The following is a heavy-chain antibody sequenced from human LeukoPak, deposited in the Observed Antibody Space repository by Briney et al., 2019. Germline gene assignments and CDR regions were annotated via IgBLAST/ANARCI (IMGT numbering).Heavy chain of an antibody. CDR2: ISWGSGSI. Sequence: QPGGSLRVSCAASGFTSDGYVMYSVRQAPRKSLEWVSGISWGSGSIGYADSVRVRFAISRDNAKNSLFLQMNSLRGEDTALYYCVNGGVCAVTTLQHWVQGTLVIVSS. CDR3: VNGGVCAVTTLQH. V-gene: IGHV3-9*02. D-gene: IGHD4-17*01. J-gene: IGHJ1*01. CDR1: GFTSDGYV.